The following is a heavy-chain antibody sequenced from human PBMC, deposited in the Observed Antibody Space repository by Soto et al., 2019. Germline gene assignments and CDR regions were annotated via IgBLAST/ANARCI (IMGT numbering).Heavy chain of an antibody. CDR1: GFTFDDYA. CDR3: ARSGGDGYNVDYYYYGMDV. CDR2: IAWDGGST. D-gene: IGHD5-12*01. J-gene: IGHJ6*02. V-gene: IGHV3-9*01. Sequence: GGSLRLSCAASGFTFDDYAMHWVRQAPGKGLEWVSGIAWDGGSTGYADSVKGRFTISRDNAKNSLYLQMNSLRAEDTAVYYCARSGGDGYNVDYYYYGMDVWGQGTTVTVSS.